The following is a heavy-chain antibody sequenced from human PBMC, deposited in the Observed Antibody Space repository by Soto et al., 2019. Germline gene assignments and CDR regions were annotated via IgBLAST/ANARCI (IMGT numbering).Heavy chain of an antibody. J-gene: IGHJ1*01. CDR3: AREGLPIRAQNAPEYFHT. CDR1: GDSISTRSNY. V-gene: IGHV4-39*02. Sequence: SETLSLTCTVSGDSISTRSNYWSWILHPPGKGLEWIGSIYYTGGTYYNPSLKSRVTLFLDTSKNQFSLNLSSVTAADTAVYYCAREGLPIRAQNAPEYFHTWGQGTQVTVAS. CDR2: IYYTGGT.